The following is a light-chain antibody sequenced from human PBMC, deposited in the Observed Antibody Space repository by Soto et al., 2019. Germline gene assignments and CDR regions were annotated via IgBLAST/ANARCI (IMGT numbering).Light chain of an antibody. CDR2: GAS. V-gene: IGKV3-20*01. Sequence: EIVLTQSADTLSLSPGERATLSCRASQSVSDSYLAWYQKRPGQAPRLLIYGASRRATGIPDKFRGSGSGTDFTLTINRLEPEDFALYYCQQYGAPPPTFGQGTKLEMK. CDR1: QSVSDSY. J-gene: IGKJ2*01. CDR3: QQYGAPPPT.